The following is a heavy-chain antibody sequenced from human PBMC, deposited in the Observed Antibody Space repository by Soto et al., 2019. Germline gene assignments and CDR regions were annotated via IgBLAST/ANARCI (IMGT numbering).Heavy chain of an antibody. J-gene: IGHJ5*02. CDR1: GGSFSGYY. V-gene: IGHV4-34*01. CDR2: INHSGST. Sequence: SETLSLTCAVYGGSFSGYYWSWIRQPPGKGLEWIGEINHSGSTNYNPSLKSRVTISVDTSKNQFSLKLSSVTAADTAVYYCARLCPRGVPAAMGSCWFDPWGQGTLVTVSS. CDR3: ARLCPRGVPAAMGSCWFDP. D-gene: IGHD2-2*01.